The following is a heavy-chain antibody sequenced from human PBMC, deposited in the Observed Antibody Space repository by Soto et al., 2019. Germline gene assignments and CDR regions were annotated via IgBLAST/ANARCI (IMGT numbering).Heavy chain of an antibody. J-gene: IGHJ3*02. V-gene: IGHV5-51*01. CDR3: AKHLFEYSSPFDAFDI. CDR2: IYPGDSDT. D-gene: IGHD6-6*01. Sequence: GESLKISCKGSGYSFTTYWIAWVRQMPGKGLEWMGIIYPGDSDTKYSPSFQGQVTISADKSISTAYLQWSSLKASDTAMYYCAKHLFEYSSPFDAFDIWGQGTMVTVSS. CDR1: GYSFTTYW.